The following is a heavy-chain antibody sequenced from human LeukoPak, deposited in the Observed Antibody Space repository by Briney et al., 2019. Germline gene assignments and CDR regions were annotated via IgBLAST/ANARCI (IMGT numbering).Heavy chain of an antibody. V-gene: IGHV4-59*01. J-gene: IGHJ1*01. CDR1: GGSMRSYY. CDR3: ATTSAASGAQYFQH. CDR2: IYYSGST. Sequence: SETLSLTCTVSGGSMRSYYWSWIRQPPGKGLEWIGYIYYSGSTNYNPSLKSRVSISVDTSKNQFSLNLRSVTAADTAVYYCATTSAASGAQYFQHWGQGTLVTVSS. D-gene: IGHD2-15*01.